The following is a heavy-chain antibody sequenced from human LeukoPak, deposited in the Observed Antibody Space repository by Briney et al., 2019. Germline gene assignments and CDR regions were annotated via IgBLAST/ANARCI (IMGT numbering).Heavy chain of an antibody. CDR2: ISSSSSYI. Sequence: PGGSLRLSCAASGFTFSRYSMNWVRQAPGKGLEWVSSISSSSSYIYYADSVKGRFTISRDNAKNSLYLQMNSLRAEDTAVYYCARIYSSSSSRGAFDIWGQGTMVTVSS. J-gene: IGHJ3*02. CDR3: ARIYSSSSSRGAFDI. V-gene: IGHV3-21*01. D-gene: IGHD6-6*01. CDR1: GFTFSRYS.